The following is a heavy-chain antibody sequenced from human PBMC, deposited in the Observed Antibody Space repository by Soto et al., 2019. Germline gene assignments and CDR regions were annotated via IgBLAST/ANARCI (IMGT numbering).Heavy chain of an antibody. CDR3: ARSGDYNWNDAYYYYGMDV. CDR2: IGTAGDT. V-gene: IGHV3-13*01. D-gene: IGHD1-1*01. CDR1: GFTFSSYD. J-gene: IGHJ6*02. Sequence: GGSLRLSCAASGFTFSSYDMHWVRQATGKGLEWVSAIGTAGDTYYPGSVKGRFTISRENAKNSLYLQMNSLRAEDTAVYYCARSGDYNWNDAYYYYGMDVWGQGTTVTVSS.